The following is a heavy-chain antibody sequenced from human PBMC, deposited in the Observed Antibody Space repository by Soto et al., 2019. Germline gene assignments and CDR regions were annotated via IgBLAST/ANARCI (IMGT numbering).Heavy chain of an antibody. D-gene: IGHD2-15*01. CDR1: GFTVSNNY. V-gene: IGHV3-66*01. J-gene: IGHJ6*02. CDR3: ARDRHCSGGSCFYYGMDV. Sequence: PGGSLRLSCAVSGFTVSNNYMTWVRQAPGKGLEWVSIIYSGGSTYYADSVKGRFTISRDNSKNTLYLQMNSLRAEDTAVYYCARDRHCSGGSCFYYGMDVWGQGTTVTVSS. CDR2: IYSGGST.